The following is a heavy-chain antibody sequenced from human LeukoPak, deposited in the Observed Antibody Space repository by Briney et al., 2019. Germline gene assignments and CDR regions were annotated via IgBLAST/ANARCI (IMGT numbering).Heavy chain of an antibody. CDR3: ARHFTTGSIDH. J-gene: IGHJ4*02. V-gene: IGHV3-30-3*01. Sequence: PGGSLRLSCAASGFILNSYDMHWVRQPPGKGLEWLAVISRDGSIKYHADSVRGRFTISRDNSHNTLYLQMNSLRAEDTAAYYCARHFTTGSIDHWGQGNLVTVSS. CDR1: GFILNSYD. CDR2: ISRDGSIK. D-gene: IGHD3-9*01.